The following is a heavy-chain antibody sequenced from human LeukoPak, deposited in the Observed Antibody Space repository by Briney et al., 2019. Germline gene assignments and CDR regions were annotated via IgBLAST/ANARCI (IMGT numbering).Heavy chain of an antibody. J-gene: IGHJ4*02. V-gene: IGHV3-66*01. CDR2: IYSGGST. D-gene: IGHD6-13*01. CDR3: ARDVAGRSRWSDFDY. CDR1: GFTDSSNY. Sequence: PGRSLRLSCAASGFTDSSNYMSWVRQAPGKGLEWVSVIYSGGSTFYADYVRGRFTISRDNSKNTLYLQMNSLRAEDTAVYYCARDVAGRSRWSDFDYWGQGTLVTVSS.